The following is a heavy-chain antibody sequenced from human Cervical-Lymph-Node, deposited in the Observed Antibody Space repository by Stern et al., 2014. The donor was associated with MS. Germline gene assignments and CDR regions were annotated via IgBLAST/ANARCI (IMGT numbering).Heavy chain of an antibody. Sequence: VQLVEPGAEVTKPGSSVKVSCKASGGTFSKFPSSWVRQAPGQGLEWMGGIFPVFGTPTYAQEFRGRVTITADVSTGTVYMELSSLRSDDTAVYYCALSSETSDRWYSLGYDLWGQGTLVTVSS. V-gene: IGHV1-69*01. CDR1: GGTFSKFP. CDR3: ALSSETSDRWYSLGYDL. D-gene: IGHD6-13*01. CDR2: IFPVFGTP. J-gene: IGHJ5*02.